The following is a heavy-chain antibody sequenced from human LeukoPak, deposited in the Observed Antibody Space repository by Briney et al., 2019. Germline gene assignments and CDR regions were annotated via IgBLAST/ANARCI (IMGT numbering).Heavy chain of an antibody. CDR2: IYYSGST. CDR3: ARVHSSSWFAPFDC. D-gene: IGHD6-13*01. V-gene: IGHV4-59*01. J-gene: IGHJ4*02. CDR1: GGSISSYY. Sequence: PSETLSLTCTVSGGSISSYYWSWIRQPPGKGLEWIGYIYYSGSTDYNPSLKTRVTISVDTSKNQFSLKLTSVTAADTAVYYCARVHSSSWFAPFDCWGQGTLVTVSS.